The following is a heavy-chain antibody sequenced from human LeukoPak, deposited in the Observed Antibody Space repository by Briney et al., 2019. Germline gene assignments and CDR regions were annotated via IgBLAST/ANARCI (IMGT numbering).Heavy chain of an antibody. D-gene: IGHD3-10*01. Sequence: SETLSLTCAVSGYSISSGYYWGWIRQPPGKGLEWIGSIYHSGSTYYNPSLKSRVTISVDTSKNQFSLKLSSVTAADTAVYYCARRVYGYYGSGSYFWFDYWGQGTLVTVSS. J-gene: IGHJ4*02. V-gene: IGHV4-38-2*01. CDR2: IYHSGST. CDR1: GYSISSGYY. CDR3: ARRVYGYYGSGSYFWFDY.